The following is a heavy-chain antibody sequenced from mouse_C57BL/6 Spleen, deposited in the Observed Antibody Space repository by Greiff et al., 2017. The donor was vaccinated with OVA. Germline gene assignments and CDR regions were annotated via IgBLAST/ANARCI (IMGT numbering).Heavy chain of an antibody. CDR1: GFNIKDYY. D-gene: IGHD2-4*01. Sequence: EVQLQQSGAELVKPGASVKLSCTASGFNIKDYYMHWVKQRTEQGLEWIGRIDPEDGENKYAPTFKGKATITADTSSNTAYLQLRSLTSEDTAVYYCARVGLVDYWGQGTTLTVSS. J-gene: IGHJ2*01. CDR2: IDPEDGEN. CDR3: ARVGLVDY. V-gene: IGHV14-2*01.